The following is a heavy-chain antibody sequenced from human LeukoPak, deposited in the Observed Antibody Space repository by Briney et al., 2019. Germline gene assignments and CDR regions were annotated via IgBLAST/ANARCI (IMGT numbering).Heavy chain of an antibody. Sequence: GGSLRLSCAASGFTVSNTYMSWVRQAPGKGLEWVSLIYSGGSTYYADSVMGRFTISRDNSMNSMFLQMNSLRAEDTAVYYCARVIAVRHFDYWGQGTLVTVSS. CDR3: ARVIAVRHFDY. V-gene: IGHV3-66*01. D-gene: IGHD6-6*01. CDR1: GFTVSNTY. CDR2: IYSGGST. J-gene: IGHJ4*02.